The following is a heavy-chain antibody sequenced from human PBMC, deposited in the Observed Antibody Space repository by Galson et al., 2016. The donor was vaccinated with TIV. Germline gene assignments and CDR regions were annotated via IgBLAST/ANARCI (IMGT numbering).Heavy chain of an antibody. Sequence: SETLSLTCTVSGGSISSNLYYWGWIRQPPGKGLEWIAIIYYTGDTYYSPSLKSRVTMFVDTSKNHFSLRLRSVTAADTAVYYCARLSEWQLAYFDFWGQGTLVTVSS. CDR2: IYYTGDT. CDR1: GGSISSNLYY. D-gene: IGHD1-1*01. CDR3: ARLSEWQLAYFDF. J-gene: IGHJ4*02. V-gene: IGHV4-39*02.